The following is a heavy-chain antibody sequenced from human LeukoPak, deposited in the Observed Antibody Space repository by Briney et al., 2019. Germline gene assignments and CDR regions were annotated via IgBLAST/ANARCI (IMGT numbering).Heavy chain of an antibody. CDR2: ISWNSGSI. CDR3: AKGGRGLQFDY. CDR1: GLTFDDYA. D-gene: IGHD5-24*01. Sequence: GGSLRLSCAASGLTFDDYAMHWVRQAPGKGLEWVSGISWNSGSIGYADSVKGRFTISRDNSKNTLYLQMNSLRAEDTAVYYCAKGGRGLQFDYWGQGTLVTVSS. V-gene: IGHV3-9*01. J-gene: IGHJ4*02.